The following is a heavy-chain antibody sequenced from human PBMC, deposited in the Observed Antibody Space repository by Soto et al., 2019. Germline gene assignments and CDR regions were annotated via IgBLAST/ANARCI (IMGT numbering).Heavy chain of an antibody. J-gene: IGHJ3*02. CDR3: AAPAVPTDDAFDI. CDR2: INPSGGST. CDR1: GYTFTSYY. Sequence: ASVKVSCKASGYTFTSYYMHWVRQAPGQGLEWMGIINPSGGSTSYAQKFQGRVTMTRDTSTSTVYMELSSLRSEDTAVYYCAAPAVPTDDAFDIWGQGTMVTVSS. V-gene: IGHV1-46*01. D-gene: IGHD2-2*01.